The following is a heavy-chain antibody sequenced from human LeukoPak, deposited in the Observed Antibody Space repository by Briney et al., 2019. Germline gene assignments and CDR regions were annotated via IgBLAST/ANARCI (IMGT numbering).Heavy chain of an antibody. D-gene: IGHD6-13*01. Sequence: SVKVSFKASGGTFSTYAISWVRQAPGQGLEWVGRIVPILGTANYAQNFQGGVTITADRSTTTAYMELSSLRSEDTAVYYCARVPQGSSWPYYFDYWGQGTLVTVSS. J-gene: IGHJ4*02. CDR1: GGTFSTYA. CDR3: ARVPQGSSWPYYFDY. CDR2: IVPILGTA. V-gene: IGHV1-69*04.